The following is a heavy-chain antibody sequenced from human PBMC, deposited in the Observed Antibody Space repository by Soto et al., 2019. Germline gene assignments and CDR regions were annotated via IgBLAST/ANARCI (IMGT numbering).Heavy chain of an antibody. V-gene: IGHV4-31*03. J-gene: IGHJ4*02. Sequence: SETLSLTCTVSGGSISSGGYFWSWVRQHPGQSLEWIGNIYYSGRTYYNPSRKSRVTISVDTSKNQFSLNLSSVTAADTAVYYCARFAKEENPKVGSWYYFDYWGQGTRVTVSS. CDR1: GGSISSGGYF. CDR3: ARFAKEENPKVGSWYYFDY. D-gene: IGHD6-13*01. CDR2: IYYSGRT.